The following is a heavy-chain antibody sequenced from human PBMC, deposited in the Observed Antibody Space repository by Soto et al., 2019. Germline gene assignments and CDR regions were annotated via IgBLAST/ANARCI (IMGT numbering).Heavy chain of an antibody. Sequence: QVQLVESGGGVVQPGTSLRLSCVASGFTFSSYGMVWVRQAPGKGLEWVEVIWHDGSNTYADSVKGRFTISRDNSKNTLYLQMNSLRAEDTAVYYCARDSITVPTDFDYWGQGTLVTVSS. CDR1: GFTFSSYG. D-gene: IGHD4-4*01. J-gene: IGHJ4*02. CDR3: ARDSITVPTDFDY. CDR2: IWHDGSN. V-gene: IGHV3-33*01.